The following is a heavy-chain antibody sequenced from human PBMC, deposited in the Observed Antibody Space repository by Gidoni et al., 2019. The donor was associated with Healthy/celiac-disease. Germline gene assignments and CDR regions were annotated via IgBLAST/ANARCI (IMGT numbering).Heavy chain of an antibody. CDR1: GFTVSSNY. J-gene: IGHJ2*01. Sequence: EVQLVESGGGLIQPGGSLRLSCAASGFTVSSNYMSWVRQAPGKGLEWVSVIYSGGSTYYADSVKGRFTISRDNSKNTLYLQMNSLRAEDTAVYYCAAGGEGYGDSPGMYFDLWGRGTLVTVSS. V-gene: IGHV3-53*01. CDR3: AAGGEGYGDSPGMYFDL. CDR2: IYSGGST. D-gene: IGHD4-17*01.